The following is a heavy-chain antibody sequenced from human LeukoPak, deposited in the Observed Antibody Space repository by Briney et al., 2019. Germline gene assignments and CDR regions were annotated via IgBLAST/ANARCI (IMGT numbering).Heavy chain of an antibody. Sequence: SETLSLTCTVSGFSISSSYYWGWIRQPPGKGLEWIGTFYPSGPTYYNPSLKSRVTISVDTSKNQFSLKLSSVTAADTAVYYCAREYEGSTSRRGYYYYYYMDVWGKGTTVTVSS. J-gene: IGHJ6*03. CDR1: GFSISSSYY. CDR2: FYPSGPT. D-gene: IGHD2-2*01. V-gene: IGHV4-38-2*02. CDR3: AREYEGSTSRRGYYYYYYMDV.